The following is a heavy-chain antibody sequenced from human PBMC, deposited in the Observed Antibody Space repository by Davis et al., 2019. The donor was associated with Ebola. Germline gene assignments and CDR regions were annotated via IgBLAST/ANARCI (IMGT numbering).Heavy chain of an antibody. V-gene: IGHV3-48*02. CDR2: ISSSSSTI. CDR1: GFTFSSYS. D-gene: IGHD3-22*01. Sequence: GGSLRLSCAASGFTFSSYSMNWVRQAPGKGLEWVSYISSSSSTIYYADSVKGRFTISRDNAKNSLYLQMNSLRDEDTAVYYCARRGLTVAVVKYYYGMDVWGKGTTVTVSS. J-gene: IGHJ6*04. CDR3: ARRGLTVAVVKYYYGMDV.